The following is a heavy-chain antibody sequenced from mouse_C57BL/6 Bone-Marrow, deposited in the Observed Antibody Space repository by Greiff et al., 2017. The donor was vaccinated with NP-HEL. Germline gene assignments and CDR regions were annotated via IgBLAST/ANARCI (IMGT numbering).Heavy chain of an antibody. D-gene: IGHD1-1*01. V-gene: IGHV1-81*01. CDR2: IYPRSGNT. CDR3: AREEGPYYYGSPYYFDY. Sequence: QVQLQQSGAELARPGASVKLSCKASGYTFTSYGISWVKQRTGQGLEWIGEIYPRSGNTYYNEKFKGKATLTADKSSSTAYMELRSLTSEDSAVYFCAREEGPYYYGSPYYFDYWGQGTTLTVSS. CDR1: GYTFTSYG. J-gene: IGHJ2*01.